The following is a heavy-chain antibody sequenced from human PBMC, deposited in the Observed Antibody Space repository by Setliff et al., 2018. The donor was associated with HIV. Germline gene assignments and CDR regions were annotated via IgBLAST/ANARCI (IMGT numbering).Heavy chain of an antibody. D-gene: IGHD3-3*02. J-gene: IGHJ6*03. Sequence: PGESLKISCKGSGYSFTNYWIGWVRQMPGKGLEWMGIIHPGDSDTRYSPSFQGQVTISADKSMSTAYLQWNSLKASDTAMYYCARLPNRVLGCYYMDVWGKGTTVTVS. V-gene: IGHV5-51*01. CDR2: IHPGDSDT. CDR1: GYSFTNYW. CDR3: ARLPNRVLGCYYMDV.